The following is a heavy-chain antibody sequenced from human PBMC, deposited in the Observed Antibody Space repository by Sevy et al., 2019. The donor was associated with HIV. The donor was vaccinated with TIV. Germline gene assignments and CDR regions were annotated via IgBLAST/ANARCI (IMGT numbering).Heavy chain of an antibody. CDR1: GFTFDDYV. CDR3: VTDAGVAGSGYYFDS. Sequence: GGSLRLSCEASGFTFDDYVMHWVRRGPRKALEWISLVSWSGDNTDYADSVKGRFTISRDNTKNSLYLQMHSLTSDDTALYYCVTDAGVAGSGYYFDSWGQGTLVTVSS. V-gene: IGHV3-43*01. CDR2: VSWSGDNT. J-gene: IGHJ4*02. D-gene: IGHD6-19*01.